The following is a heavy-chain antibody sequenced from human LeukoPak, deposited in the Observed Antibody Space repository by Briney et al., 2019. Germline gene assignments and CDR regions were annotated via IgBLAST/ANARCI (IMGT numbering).Heavy chain of an antibody. CDR1: GGSISSYY. Sequence: PSETLSLTCTGSGGSISSYYWSWLRQPAGKGLEWIGRIYTSGSTNYNTSLKSRVTMSGDTSKNQFSLKLSSVTAADTAVYYCARDKQYQLLTRRATINWFDPWGQGTLVTVSS. V-gene: IGHV4-4*07. J-gene: IGHJ5*02. CDR2: IYTSGST. CDR3: ARDKQYQLLTRRATINWFDP. D-gene: IGHD2-2*01.